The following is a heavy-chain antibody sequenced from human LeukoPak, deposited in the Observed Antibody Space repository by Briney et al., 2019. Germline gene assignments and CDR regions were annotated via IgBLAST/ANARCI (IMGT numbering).Heavy chain of an antibody. J-gene: IGHJ4*02. CDR1: GGSFSGYY. D-gene: IGHD1-26*01. Sequence: SETLSLTCAVYGGSFSGYYWSWIRQPPGKGLEWIGEINHSGSTNYNPSLKSRVTISVDKSKNQFSLKLSSVTAADTAVYYCASVGAVKVFDYWGQGTLVTVSS. CDR3: ASVGAVKVFDY. CDR2: INHSGST. V-gene: IGHV4-34*01.